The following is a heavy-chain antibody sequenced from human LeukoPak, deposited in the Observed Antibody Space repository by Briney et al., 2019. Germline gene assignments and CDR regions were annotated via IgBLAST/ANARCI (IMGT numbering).Heavy chain of an antibody. CDR1: GFTFSKYG. CDR2: ISYEGSNK. D-gene: IGHD1-26*01. CDR3: AKALLYYYYGMDV. J-gene: IGHJ6*02. Sequence: PGGSLRLSCAASGFTFSKYGMHWVRQAPGKGLEWVAVISYEGSNKYHADSVKGRFTISRDNSKNTLYLQMNSLRAEDTAVYYCAKALLYYYYGMDVWGQGTTVTVSS. V-gene: IGHV3-30*18.